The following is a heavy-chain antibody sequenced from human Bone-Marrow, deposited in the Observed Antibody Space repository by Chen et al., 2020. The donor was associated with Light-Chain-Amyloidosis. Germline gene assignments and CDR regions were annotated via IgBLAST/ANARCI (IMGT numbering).Heavy chain of an antibody. Sequence: EVQVVASGGGLVQPGGSLRLSCAASGFTLTTYWMHWVRQAPGKGLVWVSRINEDGGTTNYAESVRGRFTISRDTAKNILYLQMNSLRAEDTALYYCAKDFGGRDDYWGQGTLVTVSS. D-gene: IGHD2-15*01. CDR1: GFTLTTYW. V-gene: IGHV3-74*01. J-gene: IGHJ4*02. CDR2: INEDGGTT. CDR3: AKDFGGRDDY.